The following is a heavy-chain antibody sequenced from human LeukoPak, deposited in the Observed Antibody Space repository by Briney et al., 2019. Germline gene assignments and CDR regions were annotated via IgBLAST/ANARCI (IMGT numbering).Heavy chain of an antibody. Sequence: SETLSLTCTVSGGSITSNDYYWGWIRQPPGKGLQWIGIMYYTGNTYYNLSLKSRIIISVDTSRNQFSLKLSSVTAADTAVYYCARPMGQQLVLGIGAFDIWGQGTMVTVSS. D-gene: IGHD6-13*01. CDR1: GGSITSNDYY. CDR2: MYYTGNT. J-gene: IGHJ3*02. V-gene: IGHV4-39*01. CDR3: ARPMGQQLVLGIGAFDI.